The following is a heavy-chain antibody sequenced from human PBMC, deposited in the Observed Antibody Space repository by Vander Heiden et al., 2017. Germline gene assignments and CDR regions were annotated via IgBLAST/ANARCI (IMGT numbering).Heavy chain of an antibody. D-gene: IGHD3-10*01. J-gene: IGHJ6*02. CDR1: GFSLSNARMG. CDR3: ARISLRITMVRGVSNYYYYGMDV. Sequence: QVTLKESAPVLVKPTETLTLTCTVPGFSLSNARMGVRLIRQPPGKALGWLAHIFSNDEKSYSTSLKSRLTISKDTSKSQVVLTMTNMDPVDTATYYCARISLRITMVRGVSNYYYYGMDVWGQGTTVTVSS. CDR2: IFSNDEK. V-gene: IGHV2-26*01.